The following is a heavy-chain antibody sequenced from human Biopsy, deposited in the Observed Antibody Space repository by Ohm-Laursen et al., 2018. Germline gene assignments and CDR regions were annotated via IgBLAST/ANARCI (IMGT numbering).Heavy chain of an antibody. CDR2: IIAVSGLV. Sequence: SSVKVSCKASGGTFSNYAISWVRQAPGEGLEWMGGIIAVSGLVNYAPKFQGRVSITADKSTTTAYMELSKLKSEDTAVYYYATPFQYYDSWGGYPPFDHWGQGTLVTVSS. D-gene: IGHD3-3*01. V-gene: IGHV1-69*17. J-gene: IGHJ4*02. CDR3: ATPFQYYDSWGGYPPFDH. CDR1: GGTFSNYA.